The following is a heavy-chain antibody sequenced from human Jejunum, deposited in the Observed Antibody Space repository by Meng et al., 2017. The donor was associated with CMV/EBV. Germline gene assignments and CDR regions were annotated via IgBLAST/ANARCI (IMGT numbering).Heavy chain of an antibody. CDR1: DFTLSDAW. CDR3: TTDWSGSYQFDY. CDR2: IKSRTDGGTT. V-gene: IGHV3-15*01. Sequence: EVQLVESXXGLVKXGGSLILSXSASDFTLSDAWMSWVRQAPGKGLEWVGRIKSRTDGGTTDYPAPVKGRFTVSRDDSKNTLFLQMDSLKTEDTAIYYCTTDWSGSYQFDYWGHGTLVTVSS. J-gene: IGHJ4*01. D-gene: IGHD1-26*01.